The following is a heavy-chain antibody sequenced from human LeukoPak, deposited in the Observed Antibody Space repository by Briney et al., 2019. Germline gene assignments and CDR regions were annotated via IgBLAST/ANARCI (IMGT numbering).Heavy chain of an antibody. J-gene: IGHJ4*02. CDR2: ISSSSSYI. CDR1: GFTFSSYS. CDR3: ARGKGYDSSGYYY. Sequence: GGSLRLSCAASGFTFSSYSMNWVRQAPGTGLEWVSSISSSSSYIYYADSVKGRFTISRDNAKNSLYLQMNSLRAEDTAVYYCARGKGYDSSGYYYWGQGTLVTVSS. D-gene: IGHD3-22*01. V-gene: IGHV3-21*01.